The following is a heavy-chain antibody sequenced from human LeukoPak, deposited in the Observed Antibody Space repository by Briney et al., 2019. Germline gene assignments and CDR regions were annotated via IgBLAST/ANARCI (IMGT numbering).Heavy chain of an antibody. CDR3: ARDLGDIAAFDI. D-gene: IGHD5-12*01. Sequence: SETLSLTCTVSGGSISSYYWSWIRQPAGKGLAWIGRIYTSGSTNYNPSLKSRVTMSVDTSKNQFSLKLSSVTAADTAVYYCARDLGDIAAFDIWGQGTMVTVSS. CDR2: IYTSGST. J-gene: IGHJ3*02. V-gene: IGHV4-4*07. CDR1: GGSISSYY.